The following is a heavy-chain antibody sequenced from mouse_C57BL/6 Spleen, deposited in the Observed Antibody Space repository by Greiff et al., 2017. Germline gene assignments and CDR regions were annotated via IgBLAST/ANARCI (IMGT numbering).Heavy chain of an antibody. CDR3: ARDYYYGSSYVYFDY. V-gene: IGHV1-81*01. CDR2: IYPRSGNT. J-gene: IGHJ2*01. Sequence: VQLQQSGAELARPGASVKLSCKASGYTFTSYGISWVKQRTGQGLEWIGEIYPRSGNTYYNEKFKGKATLTADKSSSTAYMELRSLTSEDSAVYFCARDYYYGSSYVYFDYWGQGTTLTVSS. CDR1: GYTFTSYG. D-gene: IGHD1-1*01.